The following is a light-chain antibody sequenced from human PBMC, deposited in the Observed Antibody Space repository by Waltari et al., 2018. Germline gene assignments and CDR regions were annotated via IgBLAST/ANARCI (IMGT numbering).Light chain of an antibody. Sequence: EILLTQSPDTLSLSPGERATLSCRDSPTVSSYLAWYQQRPGQTPRLLIFDASSRATGISAKFSGSGSGTDFTLTVSNLEPEDFAVYYCQQRSNWPYTFGQGTRVEIK. V-gene: IGKV3-11*01. CDR3: QQRSNWPYT. CDR2: DAS. CDR1: PTVSSY. J-gene: IGKJ2*01.